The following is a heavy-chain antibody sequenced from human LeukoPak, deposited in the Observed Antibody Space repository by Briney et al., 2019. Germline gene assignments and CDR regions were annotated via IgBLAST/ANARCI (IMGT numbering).Heavy chain of an antibody. Sequence: GGSLRLSCAASGFTFSSYAMSWVRQAPGKGLEWVSAISGSGGSTYYADSVKGRFTISRDNSKNTLYLQMNSLRAEDTAVYYCAKSIGRTPSIQLGSDYWGQGTLVTVSS. J-gene: IGHJ4*02. CDR1: GFTFSSYA. D-gene: IGHD5-18*01. CDR2: ISGSGGST. CDR3: AKSIGRTPSIQLGSDY. V-gene: IGHV3-23*01.